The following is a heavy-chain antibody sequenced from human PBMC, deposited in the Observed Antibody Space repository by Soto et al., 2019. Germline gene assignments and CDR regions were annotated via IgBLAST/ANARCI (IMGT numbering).Heavy chain of an antibody. Sequence: SETLSLTCTVSGGSISSGGYYWSWIRQHPGKGLEWIGYIYYSGSTYYNPSLKSRVTISVDTSKNQFSLKLSSVTAADTAVYYCARNPLYSSSWSKYYYYGMDVWGQGTTVTVSS. CDR1: GGSISSGGYY. V-gene: IGHV4-31*03. CDR3: ARNPLYSSSWSKYYYYGMDV. J-gene: IGHJ6*02. CDR2: IYYSGST. D-gene: IGHD6-13*01.